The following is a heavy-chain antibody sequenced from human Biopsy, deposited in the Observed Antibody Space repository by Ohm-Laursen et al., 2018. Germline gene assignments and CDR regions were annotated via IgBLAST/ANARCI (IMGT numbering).Heavy chain of an antibody. V-gene: IGHV4-61*01. J-gene: IGHJ4*02. D-gene: IGHD6-19*01. CDR2: ISYSGNT. CDR3: ATTTMDTSGWYGNYFDS. CDR1: GGPFGINSHY. Sequence: SQTLSLTCTVSGGPFGINSHYWIWIRQPPGKGLEWIGYISYSGNTNYNPSLKSRVTMSVDTSKNQFSLKVYSVTAADTAIYYCATTTMDTSGWYGNYFDSWGQGALVTVSS.